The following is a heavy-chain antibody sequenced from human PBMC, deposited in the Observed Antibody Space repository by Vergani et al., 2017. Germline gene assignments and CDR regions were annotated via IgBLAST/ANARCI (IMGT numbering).Heavy chain of an antibody. CDR2: IKQDGSEK. V-gene: IGHV3-7*01. D-gene: IGHD3-22*01. J-gene: IGHJ5*02. Sequence: EVQLVESGGGLVKPGGSLRLSCAASGFTFSSYSMNWVRQAPGKGLEWVANIKQDGSEKYYVDSVKGRFTISRDNAKNSLYLQMNSLRAEDTAVYYCARAHFYYYDSSGPWGQGTLVTVSS. CDR1: GFTFSSYS. CDR3: ARAHFYYYDSSGP.